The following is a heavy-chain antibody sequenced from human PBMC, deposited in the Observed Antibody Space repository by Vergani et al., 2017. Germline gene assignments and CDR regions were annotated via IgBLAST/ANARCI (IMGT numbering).Heavy chain of an antibody. CDR3: AKVCGSTSCPYGGGAFDV. J-gene: IGHJ3*01. CDR1: GFTFDDYG. D-gene: IGHD2-2*01. Sequence: EVQLVESGGGVVRPGGSLRLSCAASGFTFDDYGMSWVRQAPGKGLEWVSGINNNGGSTYYADSVKGRFTISRDNYKNTLYLQMTDLRAEDTATYYCAKVCGSTSCPYGGGAFDVWGHGTMVTVSS. CDR2: INNNGGST. V-gene: IGHV3-23*04.